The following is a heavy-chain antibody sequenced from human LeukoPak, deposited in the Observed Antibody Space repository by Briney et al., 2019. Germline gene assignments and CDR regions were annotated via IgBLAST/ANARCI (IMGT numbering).Heavy chain of an antibody. D-gene: IGHD2-2*01. CDR3: ARGSRYCSSTSCYFYYYYCMDV. V-gene: IGHV4-34*01. CDR2: INHSGST. Sequence: SETLSLTCAVYGGSFSGYYWSWIRQPPGKGLEWIGEINHSGSTNYNPSLKSRVTISVDTSKNQFSLKLSSVTAADTAVYYCARGSRYCSSTSCYFYYYYCMDVWGKGTTVTVSS. CDR1: GGSFSGYY. J-gene: IGHJ6*03.